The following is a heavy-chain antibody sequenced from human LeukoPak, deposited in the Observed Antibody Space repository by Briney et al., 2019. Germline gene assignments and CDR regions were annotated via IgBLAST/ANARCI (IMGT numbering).Heavy chain of an antibody. CDR1: GFTFSSYW. CDR2: IKQDGSEK. V-gene: IGHV3-7*01. CDR3: ARVPNRYYDSSGYNDY. Sequence: GGSLRLSCAASGFTFSSYWMSWVRQAPGKGLEWVANIKQDGSEKYYVDSVKGRFTISRDNAKNSLYLQMNSPRAEDTAVYYCARVPNRYYDSSGYNDYWGQGTLVTVSS. J-gene: IGHJ4*02. D-gene: IGHD3-22*01.